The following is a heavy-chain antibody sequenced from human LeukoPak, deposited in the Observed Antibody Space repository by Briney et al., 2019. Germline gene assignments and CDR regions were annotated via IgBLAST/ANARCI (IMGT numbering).Heavy chain of an antibody. J-gene: IGHJ4*02. V-gene: IGHV3-30-3*01. D-gene: IGHD6-13*01. CDR1: GFTFSSYA. Sequence: GGSLRLSCAASGFTFSSYAMHWVRQAPGKGLEWVAVISYDGSNKYYADSVKGRFTISRDNSKNTLYLQMNSLRAEDTAVYYCAGRTIAAAGTGYWGQGTLVTVSS. CDR3: AGRTIAAAGTGY. CDR2: ISYDGSNK.